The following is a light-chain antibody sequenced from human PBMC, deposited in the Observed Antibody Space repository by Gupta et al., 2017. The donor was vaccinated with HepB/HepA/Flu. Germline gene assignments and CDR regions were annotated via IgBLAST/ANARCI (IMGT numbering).Light chain of an antibody. CDR3: QQDYNLPHT. CDR2: DAS. Sequence: DIQMTQSPSSLSASVGDRVTITCQASQDISNYLNWYQQKPGKAPKLLIYDASNLETGVPSRFSGSGSGTXFTFTIXSLQPADFATYYCQQDYNLPHTFGXGTRLEIK. V-gene: IGKV1-33*01. J-gene: IGKJ5*01. CDR1: QDISNY.